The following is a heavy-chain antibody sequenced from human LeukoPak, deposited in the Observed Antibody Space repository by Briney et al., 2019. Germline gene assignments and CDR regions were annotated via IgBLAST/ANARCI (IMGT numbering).Heavy chain of an antibody. CDR1: GFIFSSTS. CDR3: VRGEAVHVSAGLPFYY. J-gene: IGHJ4*02. D-gene: IGHD1-1*01. Sequence: SGGSLRLSCAASGFIFSSTSMHWVRQAPGKGLEWVAVISYDGTKTYYADSVKGRFTISRDNSKNTLYLQMNSLRAEDTAVYYCVRGEAVHVSAGLPFYYWGQGTLVTVSS. CDR2: ISYDGTKT. V-gene: IGHV3-30*04.